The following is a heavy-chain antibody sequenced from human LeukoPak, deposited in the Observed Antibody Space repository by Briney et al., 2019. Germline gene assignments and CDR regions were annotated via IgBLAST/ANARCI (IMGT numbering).Heavy chain of an antibody. J-gene: IGHJ4*02. CDR2: IHYSGST. D-gene: IGHD1-26*01. V-gene: IGHV4-59*12. CDR1: GGSISTYY. Sequence: SETLSLTCTVSGGSISTYYWSWIRQPPGKRLEWIGYIHYSGSTNYNPSLKSRVTISVDTSKNQFSLKLSSVTAADTAVYYCAKDQRIVGATTSVFDYWGQGTLVTVSS. CDR3: AKDQRIVGATTSVFDY.